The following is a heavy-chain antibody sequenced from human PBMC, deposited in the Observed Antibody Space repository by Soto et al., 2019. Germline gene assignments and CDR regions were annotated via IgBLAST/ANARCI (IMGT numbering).Heavy chain of an antibody. CDR2: INPNSGGT. J-gene: IGHJ4*02. V-gene: IGHV1-2*02. CDR1: GYTFTGYY. CDR3: ARARPITMIVVVTWGYFDY. Sequence: GASVKVSCKASGYTFTGYYMHWVRQAPGQGLEWMGWINPNSGGTNYAQKFQGRVTMTRDTSISTAYMELSRLRSDDTAVYYCARARPITMIVVVTWGYFDYWGQGTLVTVSS. D-gene: IGHD3-22*01.